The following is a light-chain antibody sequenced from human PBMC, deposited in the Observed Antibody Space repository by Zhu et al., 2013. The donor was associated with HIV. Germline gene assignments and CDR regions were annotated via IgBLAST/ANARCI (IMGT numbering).Light chain of an antibody. V-gene: IGKV1-5*01. CDR3: QQYNSYSLYT. CDR2: DAS. Sequence: DIQMTQSPSTLSASVGDRVTITCRASQSVSTWLAWYQQRPGKAPQLLIYDASNLESGVPSRFSGSGSGTEFTLTISSLQPDDVATYYCQQYNSYSLYTFGQGPSWRSN. CDR1: QSVSTW. J-gene: IGKJ2*01.